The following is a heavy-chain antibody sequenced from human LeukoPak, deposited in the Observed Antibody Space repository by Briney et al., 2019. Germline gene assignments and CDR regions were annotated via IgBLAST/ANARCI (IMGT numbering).Heavy chain of an antibody. V-gene: IGHV3-23*01. CDR3: AKRGVVVRVLLVGFHKEAYYFDS. CDR1: GLTLSNYG. CDR2: LSGSARGT. D-gene: IGHD3-16*02. J-gene: IGHJ4*02. Sequence: GGSLRLSCGLSGLTLSNYGMSWVRHAPGERLGWGAGLSGSARGTNSADSVKGHFTISRDNSRNTLFLQMDGLRAEDTALYFCAKRGVVVRVLLVGFHKEAYYFDSWGQGAQVTVSS.